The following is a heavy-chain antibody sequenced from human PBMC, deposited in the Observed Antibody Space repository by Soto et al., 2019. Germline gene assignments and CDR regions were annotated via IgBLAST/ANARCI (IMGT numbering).Heavy chain of an antibody. CDR3: ARLGVSDAFDI. D-gene: IGHD3-16*01. CDR1: GYHFTSHG. Sequence: QGQVGQSGGWVEEAGAPGKVFCKASGYHFTSHGIHRGRPAPGPGLEGMGWISAYQGNTNYAQKLQGRVTMTTDTSTSTAYMELRSLRSDDTAVYYCARLGVSDAFDIWGQGTMVTVSS. CDR2: ISAYQGNT. V-gene: IGHV1-18*01. J-gene: IGHJ3*02.